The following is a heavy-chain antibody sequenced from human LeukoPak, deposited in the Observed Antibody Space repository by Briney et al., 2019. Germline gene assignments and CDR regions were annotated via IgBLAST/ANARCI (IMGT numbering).Heavy chain of an antibody. CDR2: IIPIFGTA. V-gene: IGHV1-69*05. J-gene: IGHJ4*02. CDR3: ARDLPYSSGSGY. D-gene: IGHD6-19*01. CDR1: GGTFSRYA. Sequence: SVKVSCKASGGTFSRYAIRWVRQAPGQGLEWMGRIIPIFGTANYAQKFQGRGTITTDESTSTAYMELSSLRSEDTAVYYCARDLPYSSGSGYWGQGTLVTVSS.